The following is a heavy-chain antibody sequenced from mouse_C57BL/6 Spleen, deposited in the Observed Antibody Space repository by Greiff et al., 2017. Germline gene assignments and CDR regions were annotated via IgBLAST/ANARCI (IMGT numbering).Heavy chain of an antibody. J-gene: IGHJ2*01. CDR1: GYAFSSSW. D-gene: IGHD3-2*02. CDR2: IYPGDGDT. V-gene: IGHV1-82*01. CDR3: ARDSSGWGYYFDY. Sequence: VQVVESGPELVKPGASVKISCKASGYAFSSSWMNWVKQRPGKGLEWIGRIYPGDGDTNYNGKFKGKATLTADKSSSTAYMQLSSLTSEDSAVYFCARDSSGWGYYFDYWGQGTTLTVSS.